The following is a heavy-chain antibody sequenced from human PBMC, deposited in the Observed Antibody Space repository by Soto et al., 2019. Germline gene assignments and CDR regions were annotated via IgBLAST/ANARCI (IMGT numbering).Heavy chain of an antibody. Sequence: GGSLRLSGADSGFTFSSYALSWVRQAPGKGLEWVSAISETGAKTYYADSVKGRFTISRDNSKNTLYLQMDSLRAEDTAVYYCAKDKSGTTSFDYWGQGTLVTVSS. D-gene: IGHD1-1*01. J-gene: IGHJ4*02. V-gene: IGHV3-23*01. CDR2: ISETGAKT. CDR3: AKDKSGTTSFDY. CDR1: GFTFSSYA.